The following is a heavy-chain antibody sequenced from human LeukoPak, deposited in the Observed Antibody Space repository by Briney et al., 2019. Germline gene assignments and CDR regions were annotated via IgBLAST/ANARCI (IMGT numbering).Heavy chain of an antibody. Sequence: GGSLRLSCAAAGFTVSSNYMSWVRQAPGGGLEWVSVIYSGGSTYYADSVKGRFTISRDNSKNTLYLQMSSLRAEDTAVYYCARDRSGSYQQYYYYGADVWGQGTTVTVSS. CDR1: GFTVSSNY. CDR3: ARDRSGSYQQYYYYGADV. V-gene: IGHV3-66*01. CDR2: IYSGGST. J-gene: IGHJ6*02. D-gene: IGHD1-26*01.